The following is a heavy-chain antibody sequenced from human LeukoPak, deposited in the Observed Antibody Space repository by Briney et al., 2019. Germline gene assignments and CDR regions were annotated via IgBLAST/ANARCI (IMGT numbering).Heavy chain of an antibody. CDR3: ARWRDGYNYYFDY. CDR2: IYSGGST. CDR1: GFTVSSNY. D-gene: IGHD5-24*01. Sequence: PGGSLRLSCAASGFTVSSNYMSWLRQAPGKGLEWVSVIYSGGSTNYADSVKGRFTISRDNSKNTLYLQMNSLRAEDTAVYYCARWRDGYNYYFDYWGQGTLVTVSS. J-gene: IGHJ4*02. V-gene: IGHV3-53*01.